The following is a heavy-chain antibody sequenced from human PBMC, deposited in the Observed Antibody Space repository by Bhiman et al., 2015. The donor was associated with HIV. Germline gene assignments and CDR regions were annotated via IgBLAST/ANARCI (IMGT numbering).Heavy chain of an antibody. CDR2: ISSNGGST. J-gene: IGHJ6*02. CDR1: GFTFTTYA. D-gene: IGHD2-2*01. V-gene: IGHV3-64*01. CDR3: ARGGRERVYQLPVWTHYYGMDV. Sequence: EVQLVESGGGLVQPGGSLRLSCAASGFTFTTYAMHWVRQAPGKGLEYVSAISSNGGSTYYAHSVKGRFTISRDNSKNTLYLQMGSLTTEDMAVYYCARGGRERVYQLPVWTHYYGMDVWGQGP.